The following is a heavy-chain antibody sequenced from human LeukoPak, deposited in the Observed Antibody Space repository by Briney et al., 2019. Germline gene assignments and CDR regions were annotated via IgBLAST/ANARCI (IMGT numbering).Heavy chain of an antibody. CDR2: IYYSGST. V-gene: IGHV4-59*01. J-gene: IGHJ3*02. D-gene: IGHD1-26*01. CDR1: GGSISSYY. Sequence: PSETLSLTCTVSGGSISSYYWSWIRQPPGKGLEWIGYIYYSGSTNYNPSLKSRVTISVDTSKNQFSLKLSSVTAADTAVYYCARDRWEPLRGPMRFDIWSQGTMVTVSS. CDR3: ARDRWEPLRGPMRFDI.